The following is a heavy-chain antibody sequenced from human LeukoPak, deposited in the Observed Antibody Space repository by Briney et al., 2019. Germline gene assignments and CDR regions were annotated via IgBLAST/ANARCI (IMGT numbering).Heavy chain of an antibody. V-gene: IGHV1-8*01. J-gene: IGHJ6*02. D-gene: IGHD5-12*01. CDR3: ARGTLGGYDSKSLPPKYYYYYGMDV. CDR1: GYTFTSYD. CDR2: MNPNSGNT. Sequence: ASVKVSCKASGYTFTSYDINWVRQATGQGLEWMGWMNPNSGNTGYAQKFQGRVTMTRNTSISTAYMELSSLRSEDTAVYYCARGTLGGYDSKSLPPKYYYYYGMDVWGQGTTVTVSS.